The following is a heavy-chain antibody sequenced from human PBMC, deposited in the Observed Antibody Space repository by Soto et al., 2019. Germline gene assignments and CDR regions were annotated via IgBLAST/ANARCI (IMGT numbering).Heavy chain of an antibody. CDR2: INHSGST. Sequence: SETLSLTCAVYGGSFSGDHRSWIRQXPGKGLEWIGEINHSGSTNYNPSLKSRVTISVDTSKKQISLKLNSVTAADTAVYYCARRYCSTTSCPAGFDPWGRGTLVTVSS. CDR1: GGSFSGDH. CDR3: ARRYCSTTSCPAGFDP. J-gene: IGHJ5*02. D-gene: IGHD2-2*01. V-gene: IGHV4-34*01.